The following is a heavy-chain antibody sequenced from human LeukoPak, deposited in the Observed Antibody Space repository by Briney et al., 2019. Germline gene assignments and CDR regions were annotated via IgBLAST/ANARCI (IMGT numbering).Heavy chain of an antibody. CDR2: IYHSGST. CDR3: AKGGNSEYSSSSY. CDR1: GYSISSGYY. J-gene: IGHJ4*02. Sequence: PSETLSLTSAVSGYSISSGYYWGWIRQPPRKGLEWIGSIYHSGSTYYNPSLKSRVTISVDTSKNQFSLKLNSATAADTAVYYCAKGGNSEYSSSSYWGQGTLVTVSS. V-gene: IGHV4-38-2*01. D-gene: IGHD6-6*01.